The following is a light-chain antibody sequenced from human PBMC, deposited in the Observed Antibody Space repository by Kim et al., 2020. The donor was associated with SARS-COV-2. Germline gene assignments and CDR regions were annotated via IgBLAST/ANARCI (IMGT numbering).Light chain of an antibody. V-gene: IGKV1-9*01. J-gene: IGKJ4*01. CDR2: AAS. CDR3: QQLNSYPLT. Sequence: ASVGDRVTITCRASQGISSSLAWYQQKPGKGPKRLIYAASTVQRGVPSRFTGSGSGTDFTLTISTLQPEDFATYHCQQLNSYPLTFGGGTKVDIK. CDR1: QGISSS.